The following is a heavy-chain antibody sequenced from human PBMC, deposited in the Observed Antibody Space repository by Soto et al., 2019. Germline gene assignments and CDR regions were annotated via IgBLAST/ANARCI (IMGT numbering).Heavy chain of an antibody. Sequence: PSETLSLTCTVSGGSINSGDYSWTWIRQPPGKGLEWIGYIYHTGTTYYNMSLKSRVTISVDRSKHQFSLKLSSVTAADTAVYISAGAVRLLASGNGLDVWGQGTTVSAP. D-gene: IGHD4-17*01. V-gene: IGHV4-30-2*01. CDR3: AGAVRLLASGNGLDV. CDR1: GGSINSGDYS. CDR2: IYHTGTT. J-gene: IGHJ6*02.